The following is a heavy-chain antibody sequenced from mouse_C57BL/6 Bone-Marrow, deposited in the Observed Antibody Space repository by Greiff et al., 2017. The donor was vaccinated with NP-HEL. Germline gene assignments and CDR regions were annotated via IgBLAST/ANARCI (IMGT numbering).Heavy chain of an antibody. CDR2: IYPGGGYT. Sequence: VQGVESGAELVRPGTSVKMSCKASGYTFTNYWIGWAKQRPGHGLEWIGDIYPGGGYTNYNEKFKGKATLTADKSSSTAYMQFSSLTSEDSAIYYCARKQAYRGYFDYWGQGTTLTVSS. V-gene: IGHV1-63*01. D-gene: IGHD3-2*02. CDR3: ARKQAYRGYFDY. CDR1: GYTFTNYW. J-gene: IGHJ2*01.